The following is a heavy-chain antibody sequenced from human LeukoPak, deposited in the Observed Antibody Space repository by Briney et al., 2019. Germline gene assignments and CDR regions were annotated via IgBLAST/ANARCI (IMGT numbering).Heavy chain of an antibody. CDR3: AKVSSGYYYEHLDY. J-gene: IGHJ4*02. D-gene: IGHD3-22*01. Sequence: GGSLRLSCAASGFTFSSYAMSWVRQAPGKGLEWVSAISGSGGSTHYADSVKGRFTISRDNSKNTLYLQMNSLRAEDTAVYYCAKVSSGYYYEHLDYWGQGTLVTVSS. CDR2: ISGSGGST. CDR1: GFTFSSYA. V-gene: IGHV3-23*01.